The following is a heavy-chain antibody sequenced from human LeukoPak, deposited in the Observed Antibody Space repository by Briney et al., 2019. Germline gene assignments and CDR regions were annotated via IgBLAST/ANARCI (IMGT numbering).Heavy chain of an antibody. Sequence: GGSLRLSCAASGFTFSSYGMHWVRQAPGKGLEWVAAIWYDGSNKYYADSVKGRFTISRDNSKNTLYLQMNSLRAEDTAVYYCARDPSTSQYYYYYYYMDVWGKGTTVTVSS. J-gene: IGHJ6*03. CDR2: IWYDGSNK. D-gene: IGHD2-2*01. CDR1: GFTFSSYG. V-gene: IGHV3-33*01. CDR3: ARDPSTSQYYYYYYYMDV.